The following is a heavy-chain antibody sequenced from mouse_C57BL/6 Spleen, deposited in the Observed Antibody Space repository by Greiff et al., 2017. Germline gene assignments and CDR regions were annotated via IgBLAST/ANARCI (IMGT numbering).Heavy chain of an antibody. D-gene: IGHD1-1*01. CDR1: GFTFSDYG. CDR3: ARVYGSSPTAYFDV. V-gene: IGHV5-17*01. J-gene: IGHJ1*03. Sequence: DVHLVESGGGLVKPGGSLKLSCAASGFTFSDYGMHWVRQAPEKGLEWVAYISSGSSTIYYADTVKGRFTISRDNAKNTLFLQMTSLRSEDTAMYYCARVYGSSPTAYFDVWGTGTTVTVSS. CDR2: ISSGSSTI.